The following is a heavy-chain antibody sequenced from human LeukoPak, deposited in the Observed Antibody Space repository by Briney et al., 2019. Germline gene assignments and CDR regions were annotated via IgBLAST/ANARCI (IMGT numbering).Heavy chain of an antibody. J-gene: IGHJ4*02. Sequence: PSETLSLTCTVSGGSISSYYWSWIRQAPGKGLEWIGNIYYSGSTNYNPSLKSRVTVSVDTSKNQFSLKLSSVTAADTAVYYCARHGTLGSTTYPPDYWGQGTLVTVSS. D-gene: IGHD1-26*01. CDR2: IYYSGST. CDR1: GGSISSYY. V-gene: IGHV4-59*08. CDR3: ARHGTLGSTTYPPDY.